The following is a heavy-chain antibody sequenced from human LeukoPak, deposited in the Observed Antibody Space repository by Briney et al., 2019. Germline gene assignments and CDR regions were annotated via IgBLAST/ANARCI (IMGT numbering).Heavy chain of an antibody. Sequence: ASVKVSCKASGYTFTSYGISWVRQAPGQGLEWMGWIGAYNGNTNYAQKLQGRVTMTTDTSTSTAYMKLRSLRSDDTAVCYCARSGYCSGGSCYSGAFDIWGQGTMVTVSS. D-gene: IGHD2-15*01. J-gene: IGHJ3*02. CDR1: GYTFTSYG. CDR3: ARSGYCSGGSCYSGAFDI. CDR2: IGAYNGNT. V-gene: IGHV1-18*01.